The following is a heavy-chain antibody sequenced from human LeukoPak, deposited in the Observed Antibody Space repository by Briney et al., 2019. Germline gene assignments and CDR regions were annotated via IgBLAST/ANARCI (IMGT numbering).Heavy chain of an antibody. V-gene: IGHV1-2*02. D-gene: IGHD3-3*01. J-gene: IGHJ6*03. CDR2: INPNSGGT. CDR3: ARDAVDFWSGYLHYYYYMDV. CDR1: GYTFTGYY. Sequence: GASVKVSCKASGYTFTGYYMHWVRQAPGQGLEWMGWINPNSGGTNYAQKFQGRVTMTRDTSISTAYMELSRLRSDDTAVYYCARDAVDFWSGYLHYYYYMDVWGKGTTVTVSS.